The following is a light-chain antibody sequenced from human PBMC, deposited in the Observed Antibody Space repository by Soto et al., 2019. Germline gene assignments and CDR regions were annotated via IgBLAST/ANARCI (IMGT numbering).Light chain of an antibody. CDR3: ISYISSNPPVI. CDR2: EVS. CDR1: SSDVGTYNY. Sequence: QSVLTQPASVSGSPGQSITISCTGTSSDVGTYNYVSWYQQHADKAPKLVIYEVSNRPSGVSNRFSGSKSGNTASLTISGPQAEDEADYYCISYISSNPPVIFGGGTKLPVL. V-gene: IGLV2-14*01. J-gene: IGLJ2*01.